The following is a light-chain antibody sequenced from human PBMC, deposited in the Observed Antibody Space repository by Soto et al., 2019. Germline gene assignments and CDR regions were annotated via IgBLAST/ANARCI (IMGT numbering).Light chain of an antibody. CDR3: STHTTRGALQV. CDR2: GDN. Sequence: QSVLTQPASVSGSPGQSITISCTGTINDIGVYNYVWWYQQLPGKATKLMNYGDNNRSGGVANRFSGSKSASTASLTSSGLQADEDADYYCSTHTTRGALQVFGTGTKLTVL. V-gene: IGLV2-14*01. J-gene: IGLJ1*01. CDR1: INDIGVYNY.